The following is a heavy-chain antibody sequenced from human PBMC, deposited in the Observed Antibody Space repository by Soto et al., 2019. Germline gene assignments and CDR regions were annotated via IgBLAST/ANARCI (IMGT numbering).Heavy chain of an antibody. CDR1: GFTFSRYA. Sequence: QVQLVESGGGVVQPGRSLRLSCAASGFTFSRYAMHWVRQAPGQGLAWVAVISYDGSNKYYADSVKGRFTISRDNSKNTLYLQMNSLRAEDTAVYYCASIVVPAARDKNKDSDYWGQGTLVTVSS. J-gene: IGHJ4*02. CDR3: ASIVVPAARDKNKDSDY. D-gene: IGHD2-2*01. V-gene: IGHV3-30-3*01. CDR2: ISYDGSNK.